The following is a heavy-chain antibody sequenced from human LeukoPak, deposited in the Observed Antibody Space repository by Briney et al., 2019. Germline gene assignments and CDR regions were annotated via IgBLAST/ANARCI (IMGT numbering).Heavy chain of an antibody. V-gene: IGHV1-18*04. CDR3: ARDEWVRHRCPDY. D-gene: IGHD5-12*01. J-gene: IGHJ4*02. Sequence: AALRDSSEPPGYTFTIYGISSGRPAPRQGLEWMGWISAYNCNTNYAQKLQGRVTMTTDTSTSTAYMEPRSLRSDDTAVYYCARDEWVRHRCPDYWGQGTLVTVSS. CDR2: ISAYNCNT. CDR1: GYTFTIYG.